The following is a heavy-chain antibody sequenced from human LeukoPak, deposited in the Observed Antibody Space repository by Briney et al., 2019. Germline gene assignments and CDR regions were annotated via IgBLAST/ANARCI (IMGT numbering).Heavy chain of an antibody. D-gene: IGHD3-22*01. CDR1: GYTFTSYG. J-gene: IGHJ4*02. V-gene: IGHV1-18*01. Sequence: ASVKVSCNASGYTFTSYGISWVRQAPGQGLEWMGWISAYNGNTNYAQKLQGRVTMTTDTSTSTAYMELRSLRSDDTAVYYCAIVTYYYDSSGYLDYWGQGTLVTVSS. CDR3: AIVTYYYDSSGYLDY. CDR2: ISAYNGNT.